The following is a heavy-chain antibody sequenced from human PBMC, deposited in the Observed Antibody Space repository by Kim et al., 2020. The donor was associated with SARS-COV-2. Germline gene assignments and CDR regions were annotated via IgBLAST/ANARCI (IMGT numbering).Heavy chain of an antibody. CDR2: ISGSGAIT. CDR1: GFTFSSYA. J-gene: IGHJ6*04. Sequence: GGSLRLSCAASGFTFSSYAMSWVRQAPGKGLEWVSIISGSGAITWYADFVKGRFTISRDNSKNTLYLQMNTLGTEDTAVYYCAKDLSVGLGRPVPAVVIGTMDVWGKGTTVTVSS. CDR3: AKDLSVGLGRPVPAVVIGTMDV. D-gene: IGHD2-2*01. V-gene: IGHV3-23*01.